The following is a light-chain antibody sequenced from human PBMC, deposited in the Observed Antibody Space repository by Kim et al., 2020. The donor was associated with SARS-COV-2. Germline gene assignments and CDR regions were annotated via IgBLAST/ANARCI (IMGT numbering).Light chain of an antibody. J-gene: IGLJ3*02. Sequence: PGQRVTLSCSGSSSNIGRNTVNWYQQLPGTAPKLLIYSNNQRPSGAPDRFSGSKSGPSASLAISGLQSEDEADYYCAAWDDSLKGVFGGGTQLTVL. CDR2: SNN. V-gene: IGLV1-44*01. CDR1: SSNIGRNT. CDR3: AAWDDSLKGV.